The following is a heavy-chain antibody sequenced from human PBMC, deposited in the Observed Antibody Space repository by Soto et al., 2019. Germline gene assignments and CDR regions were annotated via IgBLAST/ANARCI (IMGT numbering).Heavy chain of an antibody. Sequence: EIQLVESGGVLGKSGGSLRLSCAASGFAFSSYTMNWVRQAPGKGLEWNSSISSGGDSTHYADSVKARFTVTRDSAKNSMFLQMHSLRVEATAVYYCARDVSLLVILDSWGQGTLVTVSS. CDR2: ISSGGDST. CDR1: GFAFSSYT. CDR3: ARDVSLLVILDS. V-gene: IGHV3-21*06. J-gene: IGHJ5*02. D-gene: IGHD2-15*01.